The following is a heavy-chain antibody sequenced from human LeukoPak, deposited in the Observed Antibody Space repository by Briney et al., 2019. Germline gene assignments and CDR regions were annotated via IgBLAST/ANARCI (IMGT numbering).Heavy chain of an antibody. CDR1: GGSISSGGYY. CDR3: ARYLTVTSASDL. D-gene: IGHD1-20*01. Sequence: SETLSLTCTVSGGSISSGGYYWSWIRQHPGKGLEWIGYIYYSGSTYYNPSLKSRVTISVDTSKNQFSLKLSSVTAADTAVYYCARYLTVTSASDLWGQGTMVTVSS. CDR2: IYYSGST. J-gene: IGHJ3*01. V-gene: IGHV4-31*03.